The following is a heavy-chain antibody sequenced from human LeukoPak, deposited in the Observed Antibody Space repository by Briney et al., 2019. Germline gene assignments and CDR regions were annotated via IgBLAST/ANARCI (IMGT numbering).Heavy chain of an antibody. J-gene: IGHJ6*03. CDR2: IDPSGNT. CDR1: GGFISSPFHY. V-gene: IGHV4-61*02. D-gene: IGHD2-8*01. Sequence: SETLSLTCSVSGGFISSPFHYWSWIRQPAGKGVEWIGRIDPSGNTKFSSSLKSRVTISVDASKNQFSLKLSSVTAADTAVYYCARVSNAYDYYYMDVWGKGTTVTVSS. CDR3: ARVSNAYDYYYMDV.